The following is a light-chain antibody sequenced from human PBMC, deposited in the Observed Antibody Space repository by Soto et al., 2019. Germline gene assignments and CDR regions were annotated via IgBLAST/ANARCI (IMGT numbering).Light chain of an antibody. CDR1: QSVGSF. J-gene: IGKJ3*01. CDR2: DAS. V-gene: IGKV3-11*01. CDR3: QHRSNWLGT. Sequence: EIVLTQSPATLSLSPGERATLSCRASQSVGSFLAWYQQKSGQAPRLLIYDASNRPPGIPARFSGSGSGTDFTLTISSLEPEDFAVYYCQHRSNWLGTFGPGTKVDIK.